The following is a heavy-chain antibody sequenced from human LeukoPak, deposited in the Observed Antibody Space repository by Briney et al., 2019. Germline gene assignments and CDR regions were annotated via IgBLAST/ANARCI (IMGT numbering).Heavy chain of an antibody. Sequence: GGSLRLSCAASGFTFTSYAMHWVRQAPGKGPEYVSAISSNGGSTYYANSVKGRFTISRDNSKSTLYLQTGSLRAEDMAVYYCARRSSGWYSDYWGQGTLVTVSS. V-gene: IGHV3-64*01. J-gene: IGHJ4*02. D-gene: IGHD6-19*01. CDR1: GFTFTSYA. CDR3: ARRSSGWYSDY. CDR2: ISSNGGST.